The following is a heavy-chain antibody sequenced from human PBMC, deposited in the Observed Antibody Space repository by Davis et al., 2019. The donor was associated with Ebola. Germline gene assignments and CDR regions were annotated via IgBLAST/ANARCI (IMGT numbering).Heavy chain of an antibody. D-gene: IGHD3-22*01. V-gene: IGHV4-61*01. CDR2: IYYSGST. Sequence: MPSETLSLTCTVSGGSISSSSYYWSWIRQPPGKGLEWIGYIYYSGSTNYNPSLKSRVTISVDTSKNQFSLKLSSVTAADTAVYYCARVAYYYDSSGYHRGAFDIWGQGTMVTVSS. CDR3: ARVAYYYDSSGYHRGAFDI. J-gene: IGHJ3*02. CDR1: GGSISSSSYY.